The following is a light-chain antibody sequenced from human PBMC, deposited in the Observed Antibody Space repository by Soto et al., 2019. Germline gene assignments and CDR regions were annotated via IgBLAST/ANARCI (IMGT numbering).Light chain of an antibody. Sequence: FHMTQSPSSLSASEGYRVIITSGASQGISNYLVWYQHKPGSAPKVLIYAATTLQSGVPSRFSGSGSGTDFILTISSLQPEDVATYYCQKYNSAPWTFGQGTKVDIK. V-gene: IGKV1-27*01. CDR3: QKYNSAPWT. J-gene: IGKJ1*01. CDR2: AAT. CDR1: QGISNY.